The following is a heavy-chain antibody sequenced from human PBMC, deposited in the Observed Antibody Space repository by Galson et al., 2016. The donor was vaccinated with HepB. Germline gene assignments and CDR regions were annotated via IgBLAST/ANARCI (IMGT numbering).Heavy chain of an antibody. Sequence: QSGAEVKKPGESLRISCKGSGYSFSNYWITWVHQMPEKGLEWMGKIDPSDSYTNHSPSFQGHVTISADKSISTAYREWSSLKASDTAMYYCATLPDWRYTSGGYPADYWGQGTLVTVSS. CDR2: IDPSDSYT. D-gene: IGHD6-25*01. CDR1: GYSFSNYW. V-gene: IGHV5-10-1*01. J-gene: IGHJ4*02. CDR3: ATLPDWRYTSGGYPADY.